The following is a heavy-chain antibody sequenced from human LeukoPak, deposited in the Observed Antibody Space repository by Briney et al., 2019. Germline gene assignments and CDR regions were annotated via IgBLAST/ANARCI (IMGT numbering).Heavy chain of an antibody. Sequence: SETLSLTCTVSGGSISSGSYYWSWIRQPAGKGLEWIGRIYTSGSTNYNPSLKSRVTISVDTSKNQFSLKLSSVTAADTAVYYCARVPYYGAPPYFDYWGQGTLVTVSS. CDR3: ARVPYYGAPPYFDY. CDR1: GGSISSGSYY. J-gene: IGHJ4*02. D-gene: IGHD4-17*01. CDR2: IYTSGST. V-gene: IGHV4-61*02.